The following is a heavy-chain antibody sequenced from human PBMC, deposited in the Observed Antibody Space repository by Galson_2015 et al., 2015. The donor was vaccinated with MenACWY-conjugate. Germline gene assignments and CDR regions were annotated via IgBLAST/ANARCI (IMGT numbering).Heavy chain of an antibody. Sequence: SLRLSCAASGFTFSSYSMNWVRQAPGKGLEWVSSISSSSSYIYYADSVKGRFTISRDNAKNSLYLQMNSLRAEDTAVYYCAREQTDFWSGYYFRYQLSPDYWGQGTLVTVSS. J-gene: IGHJ4*02. CDR1: GFTFSSYS. D-gene: IGHD3-3*01. CDR3: AREQTDFWSGYYFRYQLSPDY. V-gene: IGHV3-21*01. CDR2: ISSSSSYI.